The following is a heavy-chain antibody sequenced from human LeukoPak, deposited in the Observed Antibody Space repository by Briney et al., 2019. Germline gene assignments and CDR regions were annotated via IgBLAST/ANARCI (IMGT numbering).Heavy chain of an antibody. V-gene: IGHV3-30*03. Sequence: GSLRLSCAASGFTFSSYGMHWVRQAPGKGLEWVAVISYDGSNKYYADSVKGRFTISRDNSKNTLYLQMNSLRAEDTAVYYCASGVSFDYWGQGTLITVSS. CDR3: ASGVSFDY. D-gene: IGHD3-3*01. CDR1: GFTFSSYG. CDR2: ISYDGSNK. J-gene: IGHJ4*02.